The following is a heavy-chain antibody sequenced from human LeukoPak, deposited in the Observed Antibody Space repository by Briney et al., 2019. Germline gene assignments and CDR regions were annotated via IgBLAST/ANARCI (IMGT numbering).Heavy chain of an antibody. CDR2: IKQDGSEK. D-gene: IGHD3-16*02. J-gene: IGHJ5*02. V-gene: IGHV3-7*01. CDR1: GFTFSSYW. CDR3: ARELLLNNWFDP. Sequence: AGGSLRLSCAASGFTFSSYWMSWVRQVPGKGLEWVANIKQDGSEKYYADSVKGRFTISRDNAKNSLYLQMNSLRAEDTAVYYCARELLLNNWFDPWGQGTLVTVSS.